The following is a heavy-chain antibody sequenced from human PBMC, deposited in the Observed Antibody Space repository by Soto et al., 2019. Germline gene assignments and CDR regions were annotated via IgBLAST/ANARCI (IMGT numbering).Heavy chain of an antibody. Sequence: ASVKVSCTASGYTFTSYAMHWVRHAPGQRLEWMGWINAGNGNTKYSQQFQGRVTITRDTSESTAYMELSSLRSEDTAVYYCAVSEIVAWPLFDYWGQGTLVTVSS. J-gene: IGHJ4*02. CDR3: AVSEIVAWPLFDY. CDR1: GYTFTSYA. V-gene: IGHV1-3*01. CDR2: INAGNGNT. D-gene: IGHD5-12*01.